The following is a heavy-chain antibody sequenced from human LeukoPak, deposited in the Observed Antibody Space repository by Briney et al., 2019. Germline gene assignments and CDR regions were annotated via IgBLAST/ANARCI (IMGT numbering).Heavy chain of an antibody. CDR3: ARDSSPEDYYYYYGMDV. V-gene: IGHV1-18*01. CDR2: ISAYNGNT. J-gene: IGHJ6*02. CDR1: GYTFTSYG. D-gene: IGHD6-13*01. Sequence: ASVKVSCKASGYTFTSYGISWVRQAPGQGLEWMGWISAYNGNTNYAQKLQGRVTMTTDTSTSTAYMELRSLRSDDTAVYYCARDSSPEDYYYYYGMDVWAKGPRSPSP.